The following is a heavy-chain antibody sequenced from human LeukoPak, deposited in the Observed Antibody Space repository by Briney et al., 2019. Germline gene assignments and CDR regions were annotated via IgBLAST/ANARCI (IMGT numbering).Heavy chain of an antibody. CDR1: GGSISSSSYY. CDR2: IYYSGST. V-gene: IGHV4-39*02. J-gene: IGHJ4*02. CDR3: AREYGTMIVVVIPLRYFDY. Sequence: SETLSLTCTVSGGSISSSSYYWGWIRQPPWKGLEWIGSIYYSGSTYYNPSLKSRVTISVDTSKNQFSLKLSSVTAADTAVYYCAREYGTMIVVVIPLRYFDYWGQGTLVTVSS. D-gene: IGHD3-22*01.